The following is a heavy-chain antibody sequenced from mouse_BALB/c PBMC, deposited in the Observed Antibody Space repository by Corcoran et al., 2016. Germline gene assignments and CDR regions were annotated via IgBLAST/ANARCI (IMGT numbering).Heavy chain of an antibody. V-gene: IGHV14-3*02. CDR2: IDPANGNT. CDR3: ASDYGSSYNYAMYY. D-gene: IGHD1-1*01. J-gene: IGHJ4*01. CDR1: GFNIKDTY. Sequence: EVQLQQSGAELVKPGASVKLSCTASGFNIKDTYMHWVKQRPEQGLEWIGRIDPANGNTKYDPKFQGKATITADTSSNTAYLQLSSLTSEDTAVYYCASDYGSSYNYAMYYWGQGTSVTVSS.